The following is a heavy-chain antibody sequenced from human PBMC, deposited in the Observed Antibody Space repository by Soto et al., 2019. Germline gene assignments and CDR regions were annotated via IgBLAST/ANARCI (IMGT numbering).Heavy chain of an antibody. Sequence: EVQLAESGGGLAQPGGSLRLSCAASGFTLSGYAMDWVRQAPGKGLEYVSGISSNGVGTYYANSVQGRFTISRDNSKKTVYLKMDSLRPEDMAVYYCARRARPDFYYMDVWGKGTTVTVSS. CDR3: ARRARPDFYYMDV. J-gene: IGHJ6*03. CDR2: ISSNGVGT. CDR1: GFTLSGYA. V-gene: IGHV3-64*01. D-gene: IGHD6-6*01.